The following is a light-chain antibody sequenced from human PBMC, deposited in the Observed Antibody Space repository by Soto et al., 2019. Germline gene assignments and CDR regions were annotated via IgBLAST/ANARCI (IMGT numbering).Light chain of an antibody. CDR1: SSNIGSNT. CDR2: SNN. Sequence: QSVLTQPPSASGTPGQRVTISCSGSSSNIGSNTVNWYQQVPGTAPKLLIYSNNQRPSGAPDRFSGSKSGTSASLAISGLQSEDEADYYCAAWDATLNGLFGGGTKLTVL. J-gene: IGLJ2*01. CDR3: AAWDATLNGL. V-gene: IGLV1-44*01.